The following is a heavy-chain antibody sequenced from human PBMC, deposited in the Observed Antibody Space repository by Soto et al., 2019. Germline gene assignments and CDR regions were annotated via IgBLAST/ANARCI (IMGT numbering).Heavy chain of an antibody. CDR3: ARGIKGLPPSAFDI. CDR2: LNPNTDKT. CDR1: GYTFSNYD. D-gene: IGHD5-12*01. Sequence: ASVKVSCKASGYTFSNYDINWVRQATGQGLEWMGWLNPNTDKTGSAQKFQGRVTMTRNTSISTAYLELRGLRSDDTAVYYCARGIKGLPPSAFDIWGQGTRVTVSS. J-gene: IGHJ3*02. V-gene: IGHV1-8*01.